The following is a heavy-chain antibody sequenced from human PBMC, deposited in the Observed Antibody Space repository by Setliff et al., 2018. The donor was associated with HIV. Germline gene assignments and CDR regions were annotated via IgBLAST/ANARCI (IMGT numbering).Heavy chain of an antibody. CDR2: IFYSRTT. CDR3: ARERAALHYFDY. CDR1: GGSISSSSYY. V-gene: IGHV4-39*07. D-gene: IGHD6-13*01. J-gene: IGHJ4*02. Sequence: SETLSLTCTVSGGSISSSSYYWGWIRQPPGQRLEWIGSIFYSRTTYYNPSLKSRVTISVHTSKNQLSLKLSSVTAADTAFYFCARERAALHYFDYWGRGTLVTVSS.